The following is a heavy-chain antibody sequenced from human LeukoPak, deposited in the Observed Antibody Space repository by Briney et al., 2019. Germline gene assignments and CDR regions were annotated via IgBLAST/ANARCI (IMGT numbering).Heavy chain of an antibody. CDR1: GGSISSYY. V-gene: IGHV4-59*01. Sequence: SDTLSLTCTVSGGSISSYYWCCMRQPPGKGREWSGYIYYSGSTNYNPSLRSRVTISVDTSKNQFSLKMSSVTAADTAVYYCARDRPSPTLWTDAFDIWGQGTMVTVSS. J-gene: IGHJ3*02. CDR2: IYYSGST. CDR3: ARDRPSPTLWTDAFDI. D-gene: IGHD2/OR15-2a*01.